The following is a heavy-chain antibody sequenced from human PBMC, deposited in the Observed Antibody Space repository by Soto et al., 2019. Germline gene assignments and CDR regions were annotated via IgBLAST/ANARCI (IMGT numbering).Heavy chain of an antibody. CDR2: IYTSGNT. Sequence: PSDTLSLSCTVSRGSISSHNWSWIRQPAGKGLEWIGRIYTSGNTNYNPSLKSRVTMSIDTSKNQFSLKLSSVTAADTAVYYCAREYYTSRELRLDYWGQGTLVTVSS. D-gene: IGHD3-3*01. V-gene: IGHV4-4*07. CDR3: AREYYTSRELRLDY. CDR1: RGSISSHN. J-gene: IGHJ4*02.